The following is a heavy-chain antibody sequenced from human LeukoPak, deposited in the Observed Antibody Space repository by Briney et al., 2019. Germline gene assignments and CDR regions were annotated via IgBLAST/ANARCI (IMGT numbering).Heavy chain of an antibody. D-gene: IGHD1-26*01. CDR3: TRHAAGARRGHAFDI. CDR2: IRSKANSYAT. J-gene: IGHJ3*02. Sequence: GGSLRLSCAASGFTFSGSAMHWVRQASGKGLEWVGRIRSKANSYATAYAASVKGRFTISRDDSKNTAYLQMNSLKTEDTAVYYCTRHAAGARRGHAFDIWGQGTMVTVSS. V-gene: IGHV3-73*01. CDR1: GFTFSGSA.